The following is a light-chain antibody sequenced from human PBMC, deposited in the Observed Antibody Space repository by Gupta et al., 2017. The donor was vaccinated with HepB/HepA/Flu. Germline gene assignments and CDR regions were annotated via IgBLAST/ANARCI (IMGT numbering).Light chain of an antibody. J-gene: IGLJ2*01. CDR2: EVS. CDR1: SSHIGANEY. V-gene: IGLV2-8*01. CDR3: SSYAETNIVVL. Sequence: QSALTQPPSASWSPFQSVAISGTGTSSHIGANEYVSWYPQHPGKAPKLILYEVSRRPPGVPVSFSGSKSGNTAAMTVAGLRTEDEAVYDCSSYAETNIVVLFGGGTRPTVL.